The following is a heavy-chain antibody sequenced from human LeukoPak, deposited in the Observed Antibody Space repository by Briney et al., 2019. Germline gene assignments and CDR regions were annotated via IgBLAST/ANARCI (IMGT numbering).Heavy chain of an antibody. CDR3: AKGYSGSYDAFVI. CDR2: ISWNSGSI. D-gene: IGHD1-26*01. V-gene: IGHV3-9*01. Sequence: PGRSLRLSCAASGFTFDDYAMHWVRQAPGKGLEWVSGISWNSGSIGYADSVKGRFTISRDNAKNSLYLQMNSLRAEDTALYYCAKGYSGSYDAFVIWGQGTMVTVSS. CDR1: GFTFDDYA. J-gene: IGHJ3*02.